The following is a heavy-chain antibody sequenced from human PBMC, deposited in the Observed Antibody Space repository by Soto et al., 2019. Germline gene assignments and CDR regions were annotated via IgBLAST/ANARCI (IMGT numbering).Heavy chain of an antibody. CDR3: AILRGLRKF. V-gene: IGHV3-23*01. CDR1: GFSFSTHT. Sequence: EVPLLESGGGLVQPGGSLRLSCAASGFSFSTHTLNWVRQAPGKGLVWLSSIGATGDATYYADSVKGRFTISRDNSEDTVSLQMNSLRVDDTAVYYCAILRGLRKFWGQGTLVTVSS. D-gene: IGHD4-17*01. J-gene: IGHJ4*02. CDR2: IGATGDAT.